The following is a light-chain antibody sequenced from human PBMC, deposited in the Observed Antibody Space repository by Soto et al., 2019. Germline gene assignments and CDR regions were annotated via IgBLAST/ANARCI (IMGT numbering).Light chain of an antibody. CDR1: QSISDW. V-gene: IGKV1-5*03. CDR3: QQSNSTPRWT. J-gene: IGKJ1*01. Sequence: DLQMTQSPSTLSASVGDSVIITCRASQSISDWLAWYQQKPGKAPKLMIYKAYSLQSGVPSRFSGSGSGTDFTLTISSLQPEDFATYYCQQSNSTPRWTFGQGTKVDI. CDR2: KAY.